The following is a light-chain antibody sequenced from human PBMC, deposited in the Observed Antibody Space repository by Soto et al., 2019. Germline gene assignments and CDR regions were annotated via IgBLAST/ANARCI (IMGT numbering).Light chain of an antibody. CDR1: QSVSSSY. J-gene: IGKJ1*01. Sequence: ESVLRQSPGTLSLSPGDRATLSCRASQSVSSSYLAWYQQKPGQAPRLLIYDASSRATGIPDRFSGSGSGTDFTLIISRLEPEDFAVYYCQQYGRSPWTFGQGTKVDIK. CDR3: QQYGRSPWT. V-gene: IGKV3-20*01. CDR2: DAS.